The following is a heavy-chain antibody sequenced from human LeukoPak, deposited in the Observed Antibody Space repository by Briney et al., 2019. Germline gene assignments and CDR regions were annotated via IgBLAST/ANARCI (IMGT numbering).Heavy chain of an antibody. D-gene: IGHD1-26*01. CDR1: GYSLSNDYY. CDR2: IYYRGST. J-gene: IGHJ4*02. Sequence: SETLSLTCVVSGYSLSNDYYWDWIRQPPGKGLEWIGSIYYRGSTYYNPSLKSRITISVDTSKNQFSLQLSSVTAADTAVYYCARQGSHYNLILGWGQGTLVTVSS. CDR3: ARQGSHYNLILG. V-gene: IGHV4-38-2*01.